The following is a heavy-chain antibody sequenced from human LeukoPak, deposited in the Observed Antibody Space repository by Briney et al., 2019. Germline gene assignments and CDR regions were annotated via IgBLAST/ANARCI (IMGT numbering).Heavy chain of an antibody. V-gene: IGHV3-66*01. Sequence: GGSLRLSCAASGFTVSNNYMSWVRQAPGKGLEWVSVIYSGGSTYYADSVKGRFTISRDNSKNTLYLQMNSLRAEDTAVYYCARSLAAAGTCDYWGQGTLVTVSS. CDR2: IYSGGST. CDR3: ARSLAAAGTCDY. CDR1: GFTVSNNY. J-gene: IGHJ4*02. D-gene: IGHD6-13*01.